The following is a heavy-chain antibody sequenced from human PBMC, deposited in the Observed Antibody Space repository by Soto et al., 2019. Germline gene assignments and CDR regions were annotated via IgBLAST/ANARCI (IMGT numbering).Heavy chain of an antibody. V-gene: IGHV4-34*01. J-gene: IGHJ6*02. CDR2: INHSGST. D-gene: IGHD2-2*01. Sequence: ETLSLTCAVYGGSFSGYYWSWIRQPPGKGLEWIGEINHSGSTNYNPSLKSRVTISVDTSKNQFSLKLSSVTAADTAVYYCARHRRYCSSTSCYGPYYYYYGMDVWGQGTTVTVSS. CDR1: GGSFSGYY. CDR3: ARHRRYCSSTSCYGPYYYYYGMDV.